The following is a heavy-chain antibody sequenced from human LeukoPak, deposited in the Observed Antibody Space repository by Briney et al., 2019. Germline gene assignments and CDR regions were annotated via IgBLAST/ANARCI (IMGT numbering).Heavy chain of an antibody. CDR1: GGSISSASYY. J-gene: IGHJ3*02. D-gene: IGHD3-22*01. V-gene: IGHV4-61*02. CDR2: IYSSGST. Sequence: SETLSLTCTVSGGSISSASYYRSWIRQPAGKGLEYIGRIYSSGSTNYNPSLKSRITISVAASKKQFSLKLSSVTAADTAVYYCARGGTMIVEAIDIWGRGTMVTVSS. CDR3: ARGGTMIVEAIDI.